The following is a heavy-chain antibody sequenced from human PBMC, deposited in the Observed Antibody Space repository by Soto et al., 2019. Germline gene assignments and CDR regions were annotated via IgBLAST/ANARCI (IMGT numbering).Heavy chain of an antibody. CDR1: GYTFTSYG. Sequence: ASVKVSCKASGYTFTSYGINWVRQAPGQGLEWMGWISADSSNTNFAQNLQGRVTMTTDTSSNTAYMELRSLRSDDTAVYYCARDRRDDYSNKIDYWGQGTLVTVS. CDR2: ISADSSNT. D-gene: IGHD4-4*01. J-gene: IGHJ4*02. CDR3: ARDRRDDYSNKIDY. V-gene: IGHV1-18*01.